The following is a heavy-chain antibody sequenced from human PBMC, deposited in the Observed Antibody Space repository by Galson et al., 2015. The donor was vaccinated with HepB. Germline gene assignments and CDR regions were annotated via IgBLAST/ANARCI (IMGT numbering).Heavy chain of an antibody. CDR2: IIGNGAST. CDR1: GFTFSNYG. D-gene: IGHD2-21*01. CDR3: AKDTSVVAVAEADY. J-gene: IGHJ4*02. Sequence: SLRLSCAASGFTFSNYGMSWVRQAPGKGLEWVSLIIGNGASTYYADSVRGRFVISRDNSKNTLYLQMNSLRAEDTAVYYCAKDTSVVAVAEADYWGQGTLVTVSS. V-gene: IGHV3-23*01.